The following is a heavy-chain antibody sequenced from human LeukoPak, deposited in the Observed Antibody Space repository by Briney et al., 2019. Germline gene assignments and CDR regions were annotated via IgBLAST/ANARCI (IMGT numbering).Heavy chain of an antibody. CDR3: ARDRSWNDLGILYSYYYYGMDV. CDR1: GYTFTSYG. D-gene: IGHD1-1*01. V-gene: IGHV1-18*01. J-gene: IGHJ6*02. CDR2: ISAYNGNT. Sequence: ASVKVSCKASGYTFTSYGISWVRQAPGQGLEWMGWISAYNGNTNYAQKLQGRVTMTTDTSTSTAYMELRSLRSDDTAVYYCARDRSWNDLGILYSYYYYGMDVWGQGTTVTVSS.